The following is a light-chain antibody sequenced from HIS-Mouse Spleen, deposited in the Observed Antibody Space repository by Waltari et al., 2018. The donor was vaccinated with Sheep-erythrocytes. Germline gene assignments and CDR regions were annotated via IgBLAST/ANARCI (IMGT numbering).Light chain of an antibody. CDR1: SSDVGGYNY. J-gene: IGLJ1*01. Sequence: QSALTQPASVSGSPGQSITISCPGTSSDVGGYNYVPWYQQHPGKAPKLMIYYVSNRPSGVSNRFSGSKSGNTASLTISGLQAEDEADYYCSSYTSSSTYVFGTGTKVTVL. CDR2: YVS. CDR3: SSYTSSSTYV. V-gene: IGLV2-14*03.